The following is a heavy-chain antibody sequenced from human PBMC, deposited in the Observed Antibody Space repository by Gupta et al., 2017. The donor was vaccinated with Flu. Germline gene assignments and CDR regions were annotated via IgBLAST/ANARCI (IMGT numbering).Heavy chain of an antibody. CDR2: ISHDGSQN. CDR1: GFSFSNYG. Sequence: QERVVESGGGVVQPGRSLRLSCAASGFSFSNYGMHWVRQAPGKGLEWLAGISHDGSQNYHTDSVKGRFIISRDNSKNTLYLQMSGLRTEDTAVEYGAKDWRWNNNIYGMNVWGQGTTVTVSS. CDR3: AKDWRWNNNIYGMNV. V-gene: IGHV3-30*18. D-gene: IGHD1-1*01. J-gene: IGHJ6*02.